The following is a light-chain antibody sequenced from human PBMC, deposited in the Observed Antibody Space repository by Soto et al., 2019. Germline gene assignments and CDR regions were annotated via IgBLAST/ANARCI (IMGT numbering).Light chain of an antibody. CDR2: AAS. J-gene: IGKJ3*01. CDR3: QQSYSTPFT. V-gene: IGKV1-39*01. Sequence: DIQMTQSPSSLSASVGDRVTITCRASQSINVYLNWFQQEPGKAPKLLIYAASTLQSGVPSRFRGSGSGTEFTLTIGSLQPQDFATYFCQQSYSTPFTFGPGTKVDIK. CDR1: QSINVY.